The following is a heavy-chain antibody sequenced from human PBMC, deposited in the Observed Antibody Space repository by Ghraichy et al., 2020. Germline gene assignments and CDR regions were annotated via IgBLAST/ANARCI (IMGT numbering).Heavy chain of an antibody. CDR3: ARARGGDYPFLDYYGMDV. CDR1: GGSISSSNW. V-gene: IGHV4-4*02. Sequence: SETLSLTCAVSGGSISSSNWWSWVRQPPGKGLEWIGEIYHSGSTNYNPSLKSRVTISVDKSKNQFSLKLSSVTAADTAVYYCARARGGDYPFLDYYGMDVWGQGTTVTVSS. D-gene: IGHD4-17*01. J-gene: IGHJ6*02. CDR2: IYHSGST.